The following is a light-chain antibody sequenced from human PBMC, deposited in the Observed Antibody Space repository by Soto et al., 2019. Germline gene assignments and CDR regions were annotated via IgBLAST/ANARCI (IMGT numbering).Light chain of an antibody. CDR2: GAS. CDR3: QQGDSFPFT. Sequence: AIQMTQSPSSLSASVGDRVTITCRASQDIRKDLAWYQQKPGKAPQILIYGASTLQSGVASRFSGSGSGTDFTLIISSLQPEDFATYFCQQGDSFPFTFGGGTQVEIK. J-gene: IGKJ4*01. V-gene: IGKV1-6*01. CDR1: QDIRKD.